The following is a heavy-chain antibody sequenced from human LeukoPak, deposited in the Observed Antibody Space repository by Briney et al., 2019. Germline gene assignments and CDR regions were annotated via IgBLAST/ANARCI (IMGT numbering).Heavy chain of an antibody. V-gene: IGHV3-30*02. CDR2: IRYDGSNK. Sequence: GGSLRLSCAASGLTFSSYGMHWVRQAPGKGLEWVAFIRYDGSNKYYADSVKGRFTISRDNSKNTLYLQMNSLRAEDTAVHYCAEDYSGWLNDAFDIWGQGTMVTVSS. J-gene: IGHJ3*02. D-gene: IGHD5-12*01. CDR1: GLTFSSYG. CDR3: AEDYSGWLNDAFDI.